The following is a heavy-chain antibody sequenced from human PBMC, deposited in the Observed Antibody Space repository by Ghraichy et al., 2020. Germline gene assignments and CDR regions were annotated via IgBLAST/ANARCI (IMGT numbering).Heavy chain of an antibody. Sequence: ASVKVSCKASGYSFNGYFLHWVRQAPGQGLEWMGRISPHGGDATFAQKFQGRITMTTDTSINTAYMELSRLTSADTAIYFCARPPRVDYGDDYIPWGQGTLVTVAS. D-gene: IGHD2-21*01. CDR2: ISPHGGDA. J-gene: IGHJ5*02. CDR3: ARPPRVDYGDDYIP. V-gene: IGHV1-2*02. CDR1: GYSFNGYF.